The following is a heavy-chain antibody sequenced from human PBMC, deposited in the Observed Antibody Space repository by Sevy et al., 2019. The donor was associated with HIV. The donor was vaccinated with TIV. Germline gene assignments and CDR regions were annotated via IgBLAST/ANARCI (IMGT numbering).Heavy chain of an antibody. J-gene: IGHJ3*02. V-gene: IGHV3-48*02. CDR2: ISSSSSTI. Sequence: GGSLRLSCAASGFTFSSYSMNWVRQAPGKGLEWVSYISSSSSTIYYADSVKGRFTISRDNAKNSLYLQMNSLRDEDTAVYYCVRDRVDYDILTGYYIDAFDIWGQGTMVTVSS. D-gene: IGHD3-9*01. CDR1: GFTFSSYS. CDR3: VRDRVDYDILTGYYIDAFDI.